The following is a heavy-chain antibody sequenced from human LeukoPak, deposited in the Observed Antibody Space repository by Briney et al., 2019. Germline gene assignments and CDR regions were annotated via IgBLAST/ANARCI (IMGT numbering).Heavy chain of an antibody. Sequence: GGSLRLSCAASGFTFSTYAMHWVRQAPEKGLEWVSYISSSSSTIYYADSVEGRFTISRDNAKNSLYLQMNSLRDEDTAVYYCARGVLRYFDWPRAYFDYWGQGTLVTVPS. D-gene: IGHD3-9*01. V-gene: IGHV3-48*02. J-gene: IGHJ4*02. CDR3: ARGVLRYFDWPRAYFDY. CDR1: GFTFSTYA. CDR2: ISSSSSTI.